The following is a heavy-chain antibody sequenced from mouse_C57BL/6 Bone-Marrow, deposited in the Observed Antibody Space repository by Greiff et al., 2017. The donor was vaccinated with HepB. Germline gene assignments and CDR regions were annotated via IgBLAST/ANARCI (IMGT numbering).Heavy chain of an antibody. V-gene: IGHV3-1*01. J-gene: IGHJ2*01. CDR3: ARGGNPYDGYLYYFDY. D-gene: IGHD2-3*01. CDR1: GYSITSGYD. Sequence: EVQGVESGPGMVKPSQSLSLTCTVTGYSITSGYDWHWIRHFPGNKLEWMGYISYSGSTNYNPSLKSRISITHDTSKNHFFLKLNSVTTEDTATYYCARGGNPYDGYLYYFDYWGQGTTLTVSS. CDR2: ISYSGST.